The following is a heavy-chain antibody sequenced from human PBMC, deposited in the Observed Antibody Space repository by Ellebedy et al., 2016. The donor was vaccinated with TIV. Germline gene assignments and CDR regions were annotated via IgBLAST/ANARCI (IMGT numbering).Heavy chain of an antibody. Sequence: PGGSLRLSCAASGFTFSSYAMHWVRQAPGKGLEWVAVMSYDGSIKFYTDSVKGRFTISRDDAKNSMYLQMNGLRAEDTAVYYCARVGRWPHNWSFDYWGRGTLVTVSS. CDR2: MSYDGSIK. D-gene: IGHD4-23*01. J-gene: IGHJ4*02. CDR1: GFTFSSYA. CDR3: ARVGRWPHNWSFDY. V-gene: IGHV3-30-3*01.